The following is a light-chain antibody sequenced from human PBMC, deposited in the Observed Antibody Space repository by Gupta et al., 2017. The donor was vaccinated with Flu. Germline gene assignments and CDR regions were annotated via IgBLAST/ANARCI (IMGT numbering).Light chain of an antibody. V-gene: IGLV2-14*01. CDR2: EVN. CDR1: NSDIGAYNY. J-gene: IGLJ2*01. Sequence: QSALTQPASVSGSPGQPITISCPGTNSDIGAYNYVSWYQQHPGKAPKLIIFEVNNRPSGISNRFSGSKSGYTASLIISGLQAEDEALYYCSSYTGSYTLFGGGTRLTVL. CDR3: SSYTGSYTL.